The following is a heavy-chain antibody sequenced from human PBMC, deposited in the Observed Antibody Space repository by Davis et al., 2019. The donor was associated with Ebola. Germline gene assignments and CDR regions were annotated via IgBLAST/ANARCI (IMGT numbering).Heavy chain of an antibody. CDR3: ARDTLRLGFDY. Sequence: PGGSLRLSCAASGFTFSSYAMSWVRQAPGKGLEWVAVISYDGSNKYYADSVKGRFTISRDNSKNTLYLQMNSLRAEDTAVYYCARDTLRLGFDYWGQGTLVTVSS. J-gene: IGHJ4*02. D-gene: IGHD7-27*01. CDR2: ISYDGSNK. V-gene: IGHV3-30-3*01. CDR1: GFTFSSYA.